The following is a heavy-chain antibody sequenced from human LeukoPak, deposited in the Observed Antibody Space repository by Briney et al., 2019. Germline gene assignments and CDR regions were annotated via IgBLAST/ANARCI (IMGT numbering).Heavy chain of an antibody. CDR3: ARGSLLWFGELFFDY. D-gene: IGHD3-10*01. Sequence: PGGSLRLSCAASGFTFSSYAMHWVRQAPGKGLEWVAVISYDGSNKYYADSVKGRFTISRDNSKNTLYLQMNSLRAEDTAVYYCARGSLLWFGELFFDYWGQGTLVTVSS. V-gene: IGHV3-30*04. CDR2: ISYDGSNK. CDR1: GFTFSSYA. J-gene: IGHJ4*02.